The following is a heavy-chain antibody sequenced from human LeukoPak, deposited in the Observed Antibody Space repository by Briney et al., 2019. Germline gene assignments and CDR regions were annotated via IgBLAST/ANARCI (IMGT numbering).Heavy chain of an antibody. CDR1: GGFISSYY. D-gene: IGHD4-17*01. CDR3: ARIFTVTREYYFDY. CDR2: IYTSGRT. Sequence: SETLSLTCTVSGGFISSYYWSWIRQPAGKGLEWIGRIYTSGRTNYNPSLKSRVTMSVDTSKNQFSLKLSSVTAADTAVYYCARIFTVTREYYFDYWGQGTLVTVSS. J-gene: IGHJ4*02. V-gene: IGHV4-4*07.